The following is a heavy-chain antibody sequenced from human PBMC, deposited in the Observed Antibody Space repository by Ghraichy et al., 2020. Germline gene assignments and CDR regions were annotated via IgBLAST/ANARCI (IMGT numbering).Heavy chain of an antibody. V-gene: IGHV3-48*02. CDR1: GFTFSSYS. CDR2: ISSSSSTI. J-gene: IGHJ4*02. Sequence: GGSLRLSCAASGFTFSSYSMNWVRQAPGKGLQWVSYISSSSSTIYYADSVKGRFTISRDNAKNSLYLQMNSLRDEDTAVYYCARDSTYYYGSGSYYLDYWGQGTLVTVSS. CDR3: ARDSTYYYGSGSYYLDY. D-gene: IGHD3-10*01.